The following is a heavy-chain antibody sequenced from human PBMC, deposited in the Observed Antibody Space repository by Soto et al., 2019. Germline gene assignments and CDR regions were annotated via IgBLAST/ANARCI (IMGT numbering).Heavy chain of an antibody. CDR2: IYYSGST. Sequence: PSETLSLTCTVSGGSISSYYWSWIRQPPGKGLEWIGYIYYSGSTNYNPSLKSRVTISVDTSKNQFPLKLSSVTAADTAVYYCARGAAARQGGWFDPWGQGTLVTV. J-gene: IGHJ5*02. CDR3: ARGAAARQGGWFDP. D-gene: IGHD6-13*01. V-gene: IGHV4-59*01. CDR1: GGSISSYY.